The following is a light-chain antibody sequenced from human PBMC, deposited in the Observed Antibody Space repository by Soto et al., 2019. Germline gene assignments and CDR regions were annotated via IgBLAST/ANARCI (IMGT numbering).Light chain of an antibody. CDR3: SSYTSISTLV. CDR1: SSDVGGYNY. V-gene: IGLV2-14*01. J-gene: IGLJ2*01. Sequence: QSMLTQPVSVSGSPGQSITISCTGTSSDVGGYNYVSWYQQHPGKAPKLMIYEVTKRPSGVSNRFSGSKSGNTASLTISGLQAEDESDYYCSSYTSISTLVFGGGTKLTVL. CDR2: EVT.